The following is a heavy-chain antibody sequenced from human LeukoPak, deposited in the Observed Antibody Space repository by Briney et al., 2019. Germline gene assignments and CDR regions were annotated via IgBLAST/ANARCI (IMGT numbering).Heavy chain of an antibody. D-gene: IGHD4-17*01. CDR2: IYSGGST. Sequence: GGSLRLSCAASGFAFSNCGMSWVRQAPGKGLEWVSIIYSGGSTYYADSVKGRFTISRDNSKNTLYLQMNSLRAEDTAVYYCARHLSGDDIWGQGTMVTVSS. J-gene: IGHJ3*02. CDR3: ARHLSGDDI. V-gene: IGHV3-66*04. CDR1: GFAFSNCG.